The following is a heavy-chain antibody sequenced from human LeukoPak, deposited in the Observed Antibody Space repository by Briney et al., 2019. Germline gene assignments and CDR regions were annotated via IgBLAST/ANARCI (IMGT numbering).Heavy chain of an antibody. CDR1: GYTFTSYG. CDR2: ISAYNGNT. D-gene: IGHD3-22*01. CDR3: ASVGHYDSSGYYYENAFDI. J-gene: IGHJ3*02. V-gene: IGHV1-18*01. Sequence: GASVKVSCKASGYTFTSYGISWVRQAPGQGLEWMGWISAYNGNTNYAQKLQGRVTMTTDTSKSIAYMELRSLRSDDTAVDYCASVGHYDSSGYYYENAFDIWGQGTMVTVSS.